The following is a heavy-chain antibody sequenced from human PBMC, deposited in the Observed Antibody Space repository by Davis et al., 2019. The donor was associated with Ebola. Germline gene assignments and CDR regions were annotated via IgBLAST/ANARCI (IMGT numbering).Heavy chain of an antibody. D-gene: IGHD6-13*01. CDR3: ARGRKGSSSYYYYGMDV. CDR1: GFNFRGYV. Sequence: GESLKISCEASGFNFRGYVMSWVRQAPGKGLEWVSSISGSGGDTYYPGSVKGRFTISRENAKNSLYLQMNSLRAGDTAVYYCARGRKGSSSYYYYGMDVWGQGTTVTVSS. V-gene: IGHV3-13*01. J-gene: IGHJ6*02. CDR2: ISGSGGDT.